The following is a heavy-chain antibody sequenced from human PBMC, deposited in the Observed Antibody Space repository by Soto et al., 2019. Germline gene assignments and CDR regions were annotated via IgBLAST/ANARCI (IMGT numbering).Heavy chain of an antibody. CDR1: GDSVTSHY. D-gene: IGHD3-16*01. V-gene: IGHV4-59*02. J-gene: IGHJ4*02. Sequence: PSETLSLTCAFSGDSVTSHYLTWIRQSPEMGLEWIGYMHYTGFSHYNPSLKSRLTISVDRSQNQFTLQLASVTVADTAIYYCATSFGNDWYTYWGQGTQVTVSS. CDR2: MHYTGFS. CDR3: ATSFGNDWYTY.